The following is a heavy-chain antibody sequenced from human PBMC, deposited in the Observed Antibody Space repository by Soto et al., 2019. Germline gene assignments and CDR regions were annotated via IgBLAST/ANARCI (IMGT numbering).Heavy chain of an antibody. Sequence: ASVKVSCKASGYTFTGYFVHWVREAPGQGLEWMGWINPETGGTSYAQKFQGRVTLSRDTSINTAYLEVSRLRFDDAAVYFCARERYQVISDGMDVWGQGTTVPVSS. V-gene: IGHV1-2*02. CDR3: ARERYQVISDGMDV. CDR2: INPETGGT. D-gene: IGHD2-2*01. CDR1: GYTFTGYF. J-gene: IGHJ6*02.